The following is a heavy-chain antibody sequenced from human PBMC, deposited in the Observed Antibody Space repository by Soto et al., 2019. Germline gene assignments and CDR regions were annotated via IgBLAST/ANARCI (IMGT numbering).Heavy chain of an antibody. V-gene: IGHV3-30-3*01. Sequence: GSLRLSCAASGFTVSSYAMHWVRQAPGKGLEWVAVISYDGSNKYYADSVKGRFTISRDNSKNTLYLQMNSLRAEDTAVYYCARADTFWSGYYNGMDVWGQGTTVTVSS. D-gene: IGHD3-3*01. CDR3: ARADTFWSGYYNGMDV. CDR1: GFTVSSYA. J-gene: IGHJ6*02. CDR2: ISYDGSNK.